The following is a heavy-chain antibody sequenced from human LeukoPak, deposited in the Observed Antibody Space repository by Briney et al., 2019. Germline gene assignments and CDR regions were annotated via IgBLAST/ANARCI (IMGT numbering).Heavy chain of an antibody. D-gene: IGHD1-26*01. CDR2: IYYSGST. CDR1: GGSISSYY. J-gene: IGHJ4*02. CDR3: ARSSAWEPNGFHY. Sequence: TASETLSLTCTVSGGSISSYYWSWIRQPPGKGLEWIGYIYYSGSTNYNPSLKSRVTISVDTSKNQFSLKLSSVTAADTAVYYCARSSAWEPNGFHYWGQGTLVTVSS. V-gene: IGHV4-59*01.